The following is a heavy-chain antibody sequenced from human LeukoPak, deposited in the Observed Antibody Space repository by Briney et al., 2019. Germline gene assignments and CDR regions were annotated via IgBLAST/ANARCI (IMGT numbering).Heavy chain of an antibody. V-gene: IGHV3-21*01. Sequence: PGGSLRLSCAASGFTFSSYAMSWVRQAPGKGLEWVSSISSSSSYIYYADSVKGRFTISRDNAKNSLYLQMNSLRAEDTAVYYCARSPYYYGSGSYYPYYYYYYGMDVWGQGTTVTVSS. CDR3: ARSPYYYGSGSYYPYYYYYYGMDV. D-gene: IGHD3-10*01. J-gene: IGHJ6*02. CDR1: GFTFSSYA. CDR2: ISSSSSYI.